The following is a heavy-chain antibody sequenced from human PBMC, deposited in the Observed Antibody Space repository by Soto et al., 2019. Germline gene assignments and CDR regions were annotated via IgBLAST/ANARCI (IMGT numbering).Heavy chain of an antibody. CDR3: ARGGIAAAGTGYWYFDL. J-gene: IGHJ2*01. Sequence: QVQLVQSGAEVKKPGSSVKVSCKASGGTFSSYAISWVRQAPGQGLEWMGGIIPIFGTANYAQKFQGRVTITADESTSTAYRELSSLRSEDTAVYYCARGGIAAAGTGYWYFDLWGRGTLVTVSS. CDR2: IIPIFGTA. V-gene: IGHV1-69*01. D-gene: IGHD6-13*01. CDR1: GGTFSSYA.